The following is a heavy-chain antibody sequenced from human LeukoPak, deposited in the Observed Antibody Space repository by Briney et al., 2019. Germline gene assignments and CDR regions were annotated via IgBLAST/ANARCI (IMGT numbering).Heavy chain of an antibody. V-gene: IGHV3-30*18. D-gene: IGHD3-10*01. CDR2: ISYDGSNK. CDR3: AKGYYYADDY. J-gene: IGHJ4*02. Sequence: PGRSLRLSCAASGFTFSSYGMHWVRQAPGKGLEWVAVISYDGSNKYYADSVKGRFTIPRDNSKNTLYLQMNSLRAEDTAVYYCAKGYYYADDYWGQGTLVTVSS. CDR1: GFTFSSYG.